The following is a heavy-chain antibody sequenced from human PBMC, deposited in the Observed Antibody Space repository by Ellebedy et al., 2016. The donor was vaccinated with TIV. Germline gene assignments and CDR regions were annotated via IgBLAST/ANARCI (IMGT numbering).Heavy chain of an antibody. J-gene: IGHJ6*02. D-gene: IGHD3-3*01. Sequence: SQTLSLTCAISGDSVSDSSTTWNWIRQSPSRGLEWPGRAYYRPKWLNDYAVSVKGRISISPATSKNQISLQLASVTPEDTAVYYCARDPSWCWSCLDVWGQGTTVTVSS. CDR1: GDSVSDSSTT. CDR2: AYYRPKWLN. V-gene: IGHV6-1*01. CDR3: ARDPSWCWSCLDV.